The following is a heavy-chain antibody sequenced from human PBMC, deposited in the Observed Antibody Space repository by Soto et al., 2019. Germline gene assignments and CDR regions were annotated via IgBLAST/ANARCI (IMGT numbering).Heavy chain of an antibody. CDR2: ISSSSGST. J-gene: IGHJ4*02. Sequence: EVQLLESGGGLVQPGGSLRLSCAASGFTFSTYAMAGVRQAPGKGLEWVSSISSSSGSTFYADSVKGRFTISRDNSENTLSLQMNSLRAEDTAVYYCAKQPLKVPLRFDYWGQGTLVTVSS. V-gene: IGHV3-23*01. D-gene: IGHD6-25*01. CDR3: AKQPLKVPLRFDY. CDR1: GFTFSTYA.